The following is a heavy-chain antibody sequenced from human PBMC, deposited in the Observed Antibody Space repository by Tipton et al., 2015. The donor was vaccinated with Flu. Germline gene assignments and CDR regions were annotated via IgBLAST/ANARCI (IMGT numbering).Heavy chain of an antibody. CDR2: INPLGDIT. CDR3: AKDSGIFSVDY. J-gene: IGHJ4*02. CDR1: GYSFNSYY. V-gene: IGHV1-46*02. D-gene: IGHD2/OR15-2a*01. Sequence: QLVQSGAEVKKPGASVKISCKAFGYSFNSYYMQWVRQAPGEGLEWMGIINPLGDITDYAQEFQGRVTMTRDTSTSTDYMELSSLRSEDTAVYYCAKDSGIFSVDYWGQGTLVTVSS.